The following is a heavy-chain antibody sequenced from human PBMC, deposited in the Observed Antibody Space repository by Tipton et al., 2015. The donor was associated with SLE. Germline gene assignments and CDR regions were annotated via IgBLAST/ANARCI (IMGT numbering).Heavy chain of an antibody. CDR2: IYYSGST. D-gene: IGHD3-3*01. CDR1: GGSISSHY. Sequence: GLVKPSETLSLTCTVSGGSISSHYWSWIRQPPGKGLEWIGYIYYSGSTNYNPSLKSRVTISVDTSKNQFSLKLSSVTAADTAVYYCARPGFLALGDAFDIWGQGTMVTVSS. J-gene: IGHJ3*02. V-gene: IGHV4-59*08. CDR3: ARPGFLALGDAFDI.